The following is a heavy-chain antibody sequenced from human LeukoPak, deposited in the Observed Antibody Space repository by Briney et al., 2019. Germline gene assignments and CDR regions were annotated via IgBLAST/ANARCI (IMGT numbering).Heavy chain of an antibody. Sequence: PGGSLRLSCAASGFTFSSHWMHWVRQAPGKGLVWVSRINGDGSNTTYADSVKGRFTISRDNAKNTLYLQMNSLRAEDTAVYHCARSKRWYSTDAFDMWGEGTMVTVSS. J-gene: IGHJ3*02. V-gene: IGHV3-74*03. CDR2: INGDGSNT. D-gene: IGHD2-15*01. CDR1: GFTFSSHW. CDR3: ARSKRWYSTDAFDM.